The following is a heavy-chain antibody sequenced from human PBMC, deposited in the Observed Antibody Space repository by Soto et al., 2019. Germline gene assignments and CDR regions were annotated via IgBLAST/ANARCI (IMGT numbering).Heavy chain of an antibody. Sequence: GGSLRLSCAASGFTFSSYAMSWVRQAPGKGLEWVSAISGSGGSTYYADSVKGRFTISRDNSKNTLYLQMNSLRAEDTAVYYCAKLWGRYGDYVYLFDYWGQGTLVTVSS. CDR3: AKLWGRYGDYVYLFDY. D-gene: IGHD4-17*01. CDR1: GFTFSSYA. J-gene: IGHJ4*02. V-gene: IGHV3-23*01. CDR2: ISGSGGST.